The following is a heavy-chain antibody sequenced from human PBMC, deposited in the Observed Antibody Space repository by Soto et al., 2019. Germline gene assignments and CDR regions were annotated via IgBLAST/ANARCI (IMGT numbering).Heavy chain of an antibody. J-gene: IGHJ4*02. CDR1: GYTFTSYA. CDR3: ARERTVAGNDY. CDR2: MNANNGNT. D-gene: IGHD6-19*01. Sequence: ASVKVSWKGSGYTFTSYAVHWVRQAPGQGLEWMGWMNANNGNTSYAQKFQGRVTMTRNTSISTAYMELSSLRSEDTAVYYCARERTVAGNDYWGQGTLVTVSS. V-gene: IGHV1-8*02.